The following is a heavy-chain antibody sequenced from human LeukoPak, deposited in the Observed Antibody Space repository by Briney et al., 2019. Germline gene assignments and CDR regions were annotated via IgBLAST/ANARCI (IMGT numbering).Heavy chain of an antibody. V-gene: IGHV3-7*01. J-gene: IGHJ4*02. CDR3: ASLDTAHPSGVY. CDR2: IKRDGGEK. D-gene: IGHD5-18*01. CDR1: GFTFRTYW. Sequence: PGGSLRLSCAASGFTFRTYWMSWVRQAPGKGLEWVAMIKRDGGEKHYVDSVKGRFTISRDNAKKSLYLQMDSLRDEDTAVYYCASLDTAHPSGVYWGQGTLVTVSS.